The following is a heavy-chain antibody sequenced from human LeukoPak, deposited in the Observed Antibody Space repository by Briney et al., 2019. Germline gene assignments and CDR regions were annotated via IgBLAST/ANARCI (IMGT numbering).Heavy chain of an antibody. CDR2: ISGSGGST. CDR3: ANGRPSGWYEWYFDY. D-gene: IGHD6-19*01. J-gene: IGHJ4*02. CDR1: GFTFSSYA. Sequence: PGGSLRLSCAASGFTFSSYAMSWVRQAPGKGLEWVSAISGSGGSTYYADSVKGRFTISRDNSKNTLYLQMNGLRAEDTAVYYCANGRPSGWYEWYFDYWGQGTLVTVSS. V-gene: IGHV3-23*01.